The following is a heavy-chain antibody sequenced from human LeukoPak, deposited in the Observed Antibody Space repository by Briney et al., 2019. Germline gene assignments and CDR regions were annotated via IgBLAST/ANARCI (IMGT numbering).Heavy chain of an antibody. CDR2: IYYSGST. D-gene: IGHD1/OR15-1a*01. CDR3: ARRGTIPGAFDF. V-gene: IGHV4-59*08. J-gene: IGHJ3*01. CDR1: GGSISGYY. Sequence: SETLSLTCTVSGGSISGYYWSWIRQPPGKGLEWIGYIYYSGSTKYNPSLKSRVIISADTSKNQFSLKLSSVTAADMAVYYCARRGTIPGAFDFWGQGTMVTVSS.